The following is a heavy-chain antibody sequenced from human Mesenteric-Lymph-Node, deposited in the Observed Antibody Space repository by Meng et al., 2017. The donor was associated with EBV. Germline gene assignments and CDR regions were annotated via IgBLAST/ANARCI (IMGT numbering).Heavy chain of an antibody. CDR2: IYYSGST. J-gene: IGHJ5*02. D-gene: IGHD3-22*01. V-gene: IGHV4-39*07. CDR3: ARDRVIVVVGH. Sequence: QVQLQESGPGLVKPSETLSRTCTVSGGSISSNTYYWGWFRQPPGKGLEWFGSIYYSGSTYYNPSLKSRVTISLDTSKNQFSLKLSSVTAADTAVYYCARDRVIVVVGHWGQGTLVTVAS. CDR1: GGSISSNTYY.